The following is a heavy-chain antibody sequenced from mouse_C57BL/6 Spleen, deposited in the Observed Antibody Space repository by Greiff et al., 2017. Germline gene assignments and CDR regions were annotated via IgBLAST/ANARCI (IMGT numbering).Heavy chain of an antibody. CDR1: GYTFTDYY. V-gene: IGHV1-26*01. J-gene: IGHJ4*01. CDR2: INPNNGGT. CDR3: ARGRPYYAMDY. Sequence: EVQLQQSGPELVKPGASVKISCKASGYTFTDYYMNWVKQSHGKSLEWIGDINPNNGGTSYNQKFKGKATLTVDKSSSTAYMELRSLTSEDSAVYYCARGRPYYAMDYWGQGTSVTVSS.